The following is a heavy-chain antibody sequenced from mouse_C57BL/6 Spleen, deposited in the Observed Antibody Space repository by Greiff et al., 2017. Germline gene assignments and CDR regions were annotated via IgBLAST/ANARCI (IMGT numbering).Heavy chain of an antibody. J-gene: IGHJ4*01. Sequence: VQLQESGPGLVQPSQSLSITCTVSGFSLTSYGVHWVRQSPGKGLEWLGVIWRGGSTDYNAAFISRLSISKDNSKSQVFFKMNSLQADDTAIYYCARGGYSYAMDYWGQGTSVTVSS. D-gene: IGHD1-1*02. CDR1: GFSLTSYG. V-gene: IGHV2-2*01. CDR3: ARGGYSYAMDY. CDR2: IWRGGST.